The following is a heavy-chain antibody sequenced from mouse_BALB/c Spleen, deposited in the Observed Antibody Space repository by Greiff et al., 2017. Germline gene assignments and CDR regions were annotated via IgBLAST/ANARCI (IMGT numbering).Heavy chain of an antibody. D-gene: IGHD2-4*01. V-gene: IGHV5-6-5*01. Sequence: EVMLVESGGGLVKPGGSLKLSCAASGFTFSSYAMSWVRQTPEKRLEWVASISSGGSTYYPDSVKGRFTISRDNARNILYLQMSSLRSEDTAMYYCARGRGDYDRFAYWGQGTLVTVSA. CDR3: ARGRGDYDRFAY. J-gene: IGHJ3*01. CDR1: GFTFSSYA. CDR2: ISSGGST.